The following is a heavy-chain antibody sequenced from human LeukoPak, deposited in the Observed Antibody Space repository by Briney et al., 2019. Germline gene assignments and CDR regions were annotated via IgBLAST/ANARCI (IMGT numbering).Heavy chain of an antibody. CDR1: GFTFRSYG. CDR2: ISYDGSNK. J-gene: IGHJ4*02. V-gene: IGHV3-30*03. Sequence: GGSLRLSCAASGFTFRSYGMHWVRQAPGKGLEWVAVISYDGSNKYYADSVKGRFTISRDNSKNTLYLQMNSLRAEDTAVYYCARETSYYYDYWGQGTLVTVSS. CDR3: ARETSYYYDY.